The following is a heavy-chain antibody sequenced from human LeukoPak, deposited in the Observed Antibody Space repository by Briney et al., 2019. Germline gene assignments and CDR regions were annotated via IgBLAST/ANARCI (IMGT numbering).Heavy chain of an antibody. CDR3: ARGVVIAPQTFDY. Sequence: SETLSLTCTVSGESISGFYWTWIRQPPGKGLEWIGYIYYSGSTNYNPSLKSRVTISVDTSKNQYSLKLSSVPAADTAVYYCARGVVIAPQTFDYWGQGTLVTVSS. D-gene: IGHD2-21*01. CDR2: IYYSGST. V-gene: IGHV4-59*01. J-gene: IGHJ4*02. CDR1: GESISGFY.